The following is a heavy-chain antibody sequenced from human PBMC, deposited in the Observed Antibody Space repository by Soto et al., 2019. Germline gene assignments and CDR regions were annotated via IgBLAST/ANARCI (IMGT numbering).Heavy chain of an antibody. CDR1: GGTFSSYT. CDR2: IIPILGIA. D-gene: IGHD4-17*01. J-gene: IGHJ4*02. V-gene: IGHV1-69*08. CDR3: ARDTSETVGDYNY. Sequence: QVQLVQSGAEVKKPGYSVKVSCKASGGTFSSYTISWVRQAPGQGLEWMGRIIPILGIANYAQKFQGRVTITADKSTSTAYMELSSLRSEDTAVYYCARDTSETVGDYNYWGQGTLVTVPS.